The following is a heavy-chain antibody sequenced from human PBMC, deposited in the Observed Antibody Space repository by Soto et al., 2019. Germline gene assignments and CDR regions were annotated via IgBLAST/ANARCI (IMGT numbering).Heavy chain of an antibody. V-gene: IGHV1-18*01. D-gene: IGHD6-13*01. Sequence: QFQLVQSGAEVKKPWASVKVSCKASGYTFTSYGISWVRQAPGQGLEWMGWISAYNGNTKNVQKFQGRVTMTTDTSTSTAYMELRSLRSDDTAVYYCARDAAAGLNDYWGQGTLVTVSS. CDR3: ARDAAAGLNDY. CDR1: GYTFTSYG. CDR2: ISAYNGNT. J-gene: IGHJ4*02.